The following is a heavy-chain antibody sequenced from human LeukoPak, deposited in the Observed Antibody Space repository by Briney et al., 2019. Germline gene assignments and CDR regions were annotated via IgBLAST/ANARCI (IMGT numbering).Heavy chain of an antibody. CDR1: GYTFTGYY. Sequence: ASAKVSCKASGYTFTGYYMHWVRQAPGQGLEWMGWINPNSGGTNYAQKFQGRVTMTRDTSISTAYMELSRLRSDDTAVYYCARDGGIAAAQVWFDPWDQGTLVTVSS. V-gene: IGHV1-2*02. CDR2: INPNSGGT. J-gene: IGHJ5*02. D-gene: IGHD6-13*01. CDR3: ARDGGIAAAQVWFDP.